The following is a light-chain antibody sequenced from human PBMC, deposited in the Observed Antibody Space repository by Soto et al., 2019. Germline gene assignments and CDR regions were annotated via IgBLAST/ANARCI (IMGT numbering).Light chain of an antibody. CDR2: KAS. V-gene: IGKV1-5*03. J-gene: IGKJ1*01. CDR1: QSIGSW. Sequence: DIQMTQPPSTLSASVGDRVTITCRASQSIGSWLAWYQHKPGKAPKLLIYKASNLKRGVPSRFSGSGSGTEFSLTISGLQPDDSATYYCQQYNGSLCTFGQGTKVEIK. CDR3: QQYNGSLCT.